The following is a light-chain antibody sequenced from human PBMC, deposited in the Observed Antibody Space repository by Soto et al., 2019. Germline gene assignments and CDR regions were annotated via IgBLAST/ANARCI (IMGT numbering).Light chain of an antibody. Sequence: QSALTQPASVSGSPGQSITISCTGTSSDVGGYNYVSWYQHHPGKAPKLMIYEVSNRPSGVSNRFSGSKSGNTASLTISGLQAEDEADYYCSSYTSSCPWVVFGGGTKLTVL. V-gene: IGLV2-14*01. CDR1: SSDVGGYNY. J-gene: IGLJ2*01. CDR3: SSYTSSCPWVV. CDR2: EVS.